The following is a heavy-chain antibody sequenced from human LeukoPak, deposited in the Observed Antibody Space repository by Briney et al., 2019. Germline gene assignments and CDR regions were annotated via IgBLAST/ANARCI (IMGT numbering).Heavy chain of an antibody. Sequence: GGSLRLSCAASGFTFSTFDMNWVRQAPGKGLEWVSYISSGSSTIYYADSVKGRFTISRDNSKNTLYLQMNSLRAEDTAVYYCAKDLDYWGQGTLVTVSS. CDR2: ISSGSSTI. CDR3: AKDLDY. V-gene: IGHV3-48*01. CDR1: GFTFSTFD. J-gene: IGHJ4*02.